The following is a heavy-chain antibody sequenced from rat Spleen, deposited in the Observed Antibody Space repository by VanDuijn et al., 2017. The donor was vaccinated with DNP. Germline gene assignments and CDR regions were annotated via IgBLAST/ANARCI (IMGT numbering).Heavy chain of an antibody. Sequence: EVQLVESGGGLVQPGRSLKLSCAASGFTFSNYYMAWVRQAPTKGLEWVASTSTGGGNTYYLYCVKGRFTITRDNAKSTLYLQMDSLRSEDTTTYYCARDYGYNWYFDFWGPGTMVTVSS. CDR3: ARDYGYNWYFDF. CDR1: GFTFSNYY. J-gene: IGHJ1*01. V-gene: IGHV5-25*01. CDR2: TSTGGGNT. D-gene: IGHD1-9*01.